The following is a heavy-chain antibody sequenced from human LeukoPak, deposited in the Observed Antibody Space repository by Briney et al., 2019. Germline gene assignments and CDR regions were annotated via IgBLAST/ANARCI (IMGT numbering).Heavy chain of an antibody. CDR2: IDSSSTTI. J-gene: IGHJ2*01. CDR3: ARDRAAPTWYFDL. V-gene: IGHV3-48*02. D-gene: IGHD2-15*01. Sequence: PGGSLRLSCAASGFTFSSYSMNWVRQAPGTGLEWVSYIDSSSTTIYYADSVKGRFTISRDNAKNSLYLHMNSMRDEDTAVYYCARDRAAPTWYFDLWGRGTLVTVSS. CDR1: GFTFSSYS.